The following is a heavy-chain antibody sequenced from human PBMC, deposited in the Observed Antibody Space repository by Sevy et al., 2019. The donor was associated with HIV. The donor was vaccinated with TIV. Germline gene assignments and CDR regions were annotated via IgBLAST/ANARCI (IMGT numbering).Heavy chain of an antibody. V-gene: IGHV1-24*01. J-gene: IGHJ4*02. CDR2: FDPENGKT. CDR3: ATELWFYYGDFRGF. CDR1: GYTLTDLS. D-gene: IGHD4-17*01. Sequence: ASVKVSCKVSGYTLTDLSMHWVRQAPGKGLEWMGGFDPENGKTINAQKLQGRLTMTADTSTDTAYMELNNLRSDETAVYYCATELWFYYGDFRGFGGQGTLVTVSS.